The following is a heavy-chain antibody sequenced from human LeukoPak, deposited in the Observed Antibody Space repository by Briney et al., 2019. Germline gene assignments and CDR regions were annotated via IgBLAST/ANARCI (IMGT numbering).Heavy chain of an antibody. CDR1: VSNYSKYG. J-gene: IGHJ4*02. V-gene: IGHV3-30*18. D-gene: IGHD3-9*01. CDR2: ISHEGSHK. Sequence: SGGSLRLSCAPSVSNYSKYGMHGVRKATGKGVEGVAVISHEGSHKYYGYSVKGRFTISRDNSKNTLFLQLNSLRAEDTAVYYCAKDCLLGTATTIYYFEYWGQGTLVTVSS. CDR3: AKDCLLGTATTIYYFEY.